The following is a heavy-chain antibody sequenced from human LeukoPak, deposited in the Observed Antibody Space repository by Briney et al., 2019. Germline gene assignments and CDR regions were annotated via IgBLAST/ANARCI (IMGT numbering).Heavy chain of an antibody. Sequence: PSETLSLTCAVYGXSFSGYYWSWIRQPPGKGLEWIVEINHSGSTNYNPSLKSRVTISVDTSKNQFSLKLSSVTAADTAVYYCARSGAAAGNNWFDPWGQGTLVTVSS. CDR1: GXSFSGYY. V-gene: IGHV4-34*01. D-gene: IGHD6-13*01. CDR3: ARSGAAAGNNWFDP. CDR2: INHSGST. J-gene: IGHJ5*02.